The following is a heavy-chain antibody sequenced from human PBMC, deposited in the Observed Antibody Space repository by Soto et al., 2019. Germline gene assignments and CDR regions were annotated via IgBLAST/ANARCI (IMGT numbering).Heavy chain of an antibody. CDR3: AREGCTNGVCYSRRYYYGMDV. CDR2: IWYDGSNK. J-gene: IGHJ6*02. V-gene: IGHV3-33*01. Sequence: SGGSLRLSCAASGFTFSSYGMHWVRQAPGKGLEWVAVIWYDGSNKYYADSVKGRFTISRDNSKNTLYLQMNSLRAEDTAVYYCAREGCTNGVCYSRRYYYGMDVWGQGTTVTVSS. D-gene: IGHD2-8*01. CDR1: GFTFSSYG.